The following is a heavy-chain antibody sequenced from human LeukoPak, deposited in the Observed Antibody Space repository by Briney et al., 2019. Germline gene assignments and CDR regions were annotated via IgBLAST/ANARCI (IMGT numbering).Heavy chain of an antibody. CDR2: FDPEDGET. V-gene: IGHV1-24*01. J-gene: IGHJ3*02. D-gene: IGHD5-18*01. CDR1: GYTLTELS. CDR3: ATGGYSYGPTDAFDI. Sequence: GASVKVSCKVSGYTLTELSMHWVRQAPGKGLEWMGGFDPEDGETIYAQKFQGRVTMTEDTSTDTAYMELSSLRSEDTAVYYCATGGYSYGPTDAFDIWGQGTMVTVSS.